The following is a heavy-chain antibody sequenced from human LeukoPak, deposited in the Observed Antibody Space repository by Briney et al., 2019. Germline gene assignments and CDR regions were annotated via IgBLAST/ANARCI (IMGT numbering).Heavy chain of an antibody. D-gene: IGHD3-16*01. J-gene: IGHJ4*02. Sequence: SETLSLTCTVSGYSISSGYYWGWIRQPPGKGLEWIGSIYHSGGTYYNPSLKSRVTISVDTSKNQFSLKLSSVTAADTAVYYCARLGGIMITFGGVSASDYWGQGTLVTVSS. CDR1: GYSISSGYY. V-gene: IGHV4-38-2*02. CDR2: IYHSGGT. CDR3: ARLGGIMITFGGVSASDY.